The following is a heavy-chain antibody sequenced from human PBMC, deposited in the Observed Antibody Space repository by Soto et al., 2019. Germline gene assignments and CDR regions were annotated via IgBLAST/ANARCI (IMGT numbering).Heavy chain of an antibody. V-gene: IGHV5-10-1*01. CDR1: GYSFTAYW. Sequence: GESLKISCQASGYSFTAYWISWVRQMPGKGLEWMATIDPSDSYVDYSPSFRGHVTFSVDRSITTVYLQWNSLKASDSAMYFCTRRASSSFYNFDFWGQGALVTVSS. CDR3: TRRASSSFYNFDF. J-gene: IGHJ4*02. CDR2: IDPSDSYV. D-gene: IGHD2-2*01.